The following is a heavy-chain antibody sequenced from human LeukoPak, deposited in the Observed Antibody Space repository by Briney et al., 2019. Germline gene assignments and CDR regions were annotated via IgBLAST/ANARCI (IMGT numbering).Heavy chain of an antibody. J-gene: IGHJ4*02. D-gene: IGHD5-18*01. CDR1: GFNFRSYG. Sequence: GGSLRLSCAASGFNFRSYGMHWVRQAPGKGLEWVAYIRYDVSNKYYADSVKGRLTISRDNSKNTVYLQMNSLRDEDTAVYYCAKEGDTAMVTALDYWGQGTLVTVSS. CDR3: AKEGDTAMVTALDY. CDR2: IRYDVSNK. V-gene: IGHV3-30*02.